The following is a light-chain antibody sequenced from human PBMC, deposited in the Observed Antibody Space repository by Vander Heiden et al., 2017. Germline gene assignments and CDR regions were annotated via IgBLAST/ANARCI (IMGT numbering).Light chain of an antibody. V-gene: IGLV2-14*01. CDR3: SSNTGSSTL. Sequence: QSALTQPASVSGSPGQSITISCTGTSSDAGAYNYVTWYQQYPGKAPKLMIFQVSNRPSGVSNRFSGSKSGNTASLTISGLQAEDEADYYCSSNTGSSTLFGGGTRLTVL. CDR2: QVS. CDR1: SSDAGAYNY. J-gene: IGLJ2*01.